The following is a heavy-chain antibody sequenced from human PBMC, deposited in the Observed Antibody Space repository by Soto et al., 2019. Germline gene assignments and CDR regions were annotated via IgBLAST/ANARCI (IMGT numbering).Heavy chain of an antibody. Sequence: HSETLSLTCTVSGGSISSRGYYWGWIRQPPGKGLEWIGTIYYSGSTYYNPSLKSRVTISVDTSKNQFSLKLSSVTAADTAVYYCARLGFSGGELPLAAFDIWGQGTMVTVSS. CDR3: ARLGFSGGELPLAAFDI. V-gene: IGHV4-39*01. CDR1: GGSISSRGYY. J-gene: IGHJ3*02. D-gene: IGHD1-26*01. CDR2: IYYSGST.